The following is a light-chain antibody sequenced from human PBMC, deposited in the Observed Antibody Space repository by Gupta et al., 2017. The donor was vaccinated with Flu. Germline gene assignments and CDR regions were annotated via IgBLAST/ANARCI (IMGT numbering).Light chain of an antibody. J-gene: IGLJ3*02. Sequence: QSALTQPPSASGSPGQSVTISCPGPSSAVGGYNYVSWYQQHPGKAPNLMIYEVSKRPSGVPDRFSGSKSGNTASLTVSGLQAEDEADYYCSSYAGSNNLRVFGGGTKLTVL. CDR1: SSAVGGYNY. V-gene: IGLV2-8*01. CDR2: EVS. CDR3: SSYAGSNNLRV.